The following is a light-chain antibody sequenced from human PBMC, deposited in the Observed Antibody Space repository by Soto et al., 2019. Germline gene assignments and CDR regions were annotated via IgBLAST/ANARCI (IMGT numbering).Light chain of an antibody. Sequence: DIVLTQTPLSLVVTLGQPASISCKSSQSLAFRDGNIYLNWLQQRPGQPPRLLIYKTSNRFSGVXDXXSGSGAGTEFTLKISKVEAXDVXXXXXXXXXXLPHAFGQGTKVEIK. V-gene: IGKV2-24*01. CDR2: KTS. CDR3: XXXXXLPHA. J-gene: IGKJ1*01. CDR1: QSLAFRDGNIY.